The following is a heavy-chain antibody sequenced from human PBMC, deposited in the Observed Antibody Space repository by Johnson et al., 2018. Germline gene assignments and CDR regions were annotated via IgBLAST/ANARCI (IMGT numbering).Heavy chain of an antibody. Sequence: VQLVESGGGLVQPGGSLRLSCAASGFTFDGFSMNWVRQAPGKGLEWVTHISSSGTTTYYADSVRGRFTISGDNAKNSLYLQVNSLRDEDTAVYYCARGSSYTSCYRTECFQHWGQGTLVTVSS. V-gene: IGHV3-48*02. J-gene: IGHJ1*01. CDR3: ARGSSYTSCYRTECFQH. D-gene: IGHD2-2*02. CDR1: GFTFDGFS. CDR2: ISSSGTTT.